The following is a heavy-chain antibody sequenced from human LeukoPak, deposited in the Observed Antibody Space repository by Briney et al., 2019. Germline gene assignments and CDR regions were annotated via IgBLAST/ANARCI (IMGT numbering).Heavy chain of an antibody. D-gene: IGHD3-10*01. CDR2: IYYSGST. Sequence: KPSETLSLTCTVSGGSISSYYWSWIRQPPGKGLEWIGYIYYSGSTNYNPSLKSRVTISVDTSKNQFSLKLSSVTAADTAVYYCTRAAGDGDYWGQGTLVIVSS. CDR3: TRAAGDGDY. J-gene: IGHJ4*02. CDR1: GGSISSYY. V-gene: IGHV4-59*08.